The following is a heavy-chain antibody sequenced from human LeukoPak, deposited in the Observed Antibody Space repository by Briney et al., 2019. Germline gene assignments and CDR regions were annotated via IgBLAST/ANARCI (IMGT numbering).Heavy chain of an antibody. V-gene: IGHV4-4*07. J-gene: IGHJ4*02. CDR2: IYTSGTT. Sequence: SETLSLTCSVSGASITSYYWSWIRQPAGKGLEWIGHIYTSGTTNYNPSLKSRVTMSIDTSKNQFSLKLSSVTAADTAIYYCARDAKYYFGSRTYFFFEYWGQGTLLTVSS. CDR1: GASITSYY. CDR3: ARDAKYYFGSRTYFFFEY. D-gene: IGHD3-10*01.